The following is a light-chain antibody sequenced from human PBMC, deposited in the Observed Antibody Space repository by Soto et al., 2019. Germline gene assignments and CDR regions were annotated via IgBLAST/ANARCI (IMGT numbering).Light chain of an antibody. V-gene: IGKV3-15*01. CDR2: GAS. J-gene: IGKJ1*01. CDR1: QSVRNY. Sequence: PGERATLSCRASQSVRNYLAWYQQGRGQAPRLLIYGASTRATGIPARFSGSGSGTEFTLTISSLQSEDFAVYYCQQYNNWPPCTFGQGTKVDIK. CDR3: QQYNNWPPCT.